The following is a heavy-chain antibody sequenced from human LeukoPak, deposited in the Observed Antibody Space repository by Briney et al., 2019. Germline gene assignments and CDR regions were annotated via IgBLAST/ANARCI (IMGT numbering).Heavy chain of an antibody. J-gene: IGHJ4*02. CDR3: AKRSTGYYFDS. V-gene: IGHV3-23*01. D-gene: IGHD2-2*01. Sequence: GGSLRLSCAASGFTFSSSAMSWVRQAPGKGLEWVSGIGDSSTFYADSVKGRFTISRDNSKNTVYLQMNSLRAEDTANYYCAKRSTGYYFDSWGQGTLVTVSS. CDR1: GFTFSSSA. CDR2: IGDSST.